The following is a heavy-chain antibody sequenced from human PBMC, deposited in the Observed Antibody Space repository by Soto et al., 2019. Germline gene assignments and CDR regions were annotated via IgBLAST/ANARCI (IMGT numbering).Heavy chain of an antibody. CDR1: GYTFKRDG. D-gene: IGHD6-13*01. CDR3: ARDGVHTVADEYYSYGMDV. CDR2: ISTYNGDA. Sequence: QVHLVQSGAEVKKPGASVKVSCKASGYTFKRDGVSWVRQAPGQGLEWMGWISTYNGDANYAQKIQGRVTMTTDTSTSTAYMELSSVTVDDTAVYYCARDGVHTVADEYYSYGMDVWGQGTTVTVSS. V-gene: IGHV1-18*01. J-gene: IGHJ6*02.